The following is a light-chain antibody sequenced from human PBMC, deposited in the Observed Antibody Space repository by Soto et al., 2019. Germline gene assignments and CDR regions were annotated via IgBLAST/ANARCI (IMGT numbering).Light chain of an antibody. Sequence: EIVLTQSPATLSLSPGERATLSCRASQSVGTFFAWYQQKPGQAPRLLIYDASNRATGIPARFSGSGSGTDFTLTINSLEPEDFAVYYCQQRSNWPSITFGQGTRLEIK. CDR3: QQRSNWPSIT. CDR1: QSVGTF. J-gene: IGKJ5*01. V-gene: IGKV3-11*01. CDR2: DAS.